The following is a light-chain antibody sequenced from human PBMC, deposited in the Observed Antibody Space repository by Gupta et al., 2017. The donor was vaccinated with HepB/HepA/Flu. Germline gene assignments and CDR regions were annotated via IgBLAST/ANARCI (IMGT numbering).Light chain of an antibody. CDR3: QQYDKSPPIT. V-gene: IGKV3-20*01. CDR1: QSISSNY. Sequence: EIVLTQSPGTLSLSPGERATLSCRASQSISSNYLAWYQQKPGQAPRLLIYGVSRRATGIPDRFSGSGSGTDFTLTITRLEPEDFAVYYCQQYDKSPPITFGQGTRLEIK. J-gene: IGKJ5*01. CDR2: GVS.